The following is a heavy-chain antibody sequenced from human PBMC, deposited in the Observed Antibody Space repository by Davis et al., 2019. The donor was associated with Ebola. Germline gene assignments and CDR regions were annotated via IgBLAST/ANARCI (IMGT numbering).Heavy chain of an antibody. Sequence: SETLSLTCAVYGGSLSGYYWTWIRQPPGKGLEWIGEINHSGSTNYNPSLKSRVTISVDTSKNQFSLKLSSVTAADTAVYYCARGRFVVVPAAMDPYYYYYYMDVWGKGTTVTVSS. D-gene: IGHD2-2*01. V-gene: IGHV4-34*01. CDR2: INHSGST. J-gene: IGHJ6*03. CDR1: GGSLSGYY. CDR3: ARGRFVVVPAAMDPYYYYYYMDV.